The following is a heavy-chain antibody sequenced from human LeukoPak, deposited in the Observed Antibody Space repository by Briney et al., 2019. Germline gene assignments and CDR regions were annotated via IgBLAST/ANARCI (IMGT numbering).Heavy chain of an antibody. V-gene: IGHV4-59*08. CDR1: GGSISSYY. D-gene: IGHD2-2*01. J-gene: IGHJ5*02. CDR3: ASTRRPLDWFDP. Sequence: PSETLSLTCTVAGGSISSYYWSWIRQPPGKGLEWIGYIYYSGSTNYNPSLKSRVTMSVDTSKNQFSLKLSSVTAADTAVYYCASTRRPLDWFDPWGQGTLVTVSS. CDR2: IYYSGST.